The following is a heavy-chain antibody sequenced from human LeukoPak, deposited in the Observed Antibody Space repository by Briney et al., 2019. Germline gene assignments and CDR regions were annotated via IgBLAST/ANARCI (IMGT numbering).Heavy chain of an antibody. D-gene: IGHD1-26*01. Sequence: SGTLSLTCAVYGGSFSGYYWSWIRQPPGKGLEWIREINHSGSTNYNPSLKSRVTISVDTSKNQFSLKLSSVTAADTAVYYCARKELTNWFDPWGQGTLVTVSS. V-gene: IGHV4-34*01. CDR3: ARKELTNWFDP. CDR2: INHSGST. J-gene: IGHJ5*02. CDR1: GGSFSGYY.